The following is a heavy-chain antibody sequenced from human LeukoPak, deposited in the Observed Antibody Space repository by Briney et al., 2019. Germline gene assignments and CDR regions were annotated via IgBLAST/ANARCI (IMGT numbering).Heavy chain of an antibody. Sequence: TSETLSLTCTVSGGSISSSSYYWGWIRQPPGKGLEWIGSIYYSGSTYYNPSLKSRVTISVDTSKNQFSLKLHSMTAADSAVYYCARATVGTVEFDQWGQGTLVTVSS. V-gene: IGHV4-39*07. D-gene: IGHD5-12*01. CDR2: IYYSGST. CDR1: GGSISSSSYY. CDR3: ARATVGTVEFDQ. J-gene: IGHJ4*02.